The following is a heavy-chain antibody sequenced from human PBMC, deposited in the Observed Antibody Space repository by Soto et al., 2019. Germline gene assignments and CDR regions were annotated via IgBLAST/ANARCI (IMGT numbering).Heavy chain of an antibody. V-gene: IGHV3-74*01. J-gene: IGHJ5*02. CDR3: ARSQGWFDP. Sequence: EVPLVESGGGLVQPGGSLRLSCAASGFTFSNYWMDWVRQAPGKGLVWVSRISTTGSSTTYADSVKGRFTISRDNAKNTLYLQMNSLRAEDTAVYYCARSQGWFDPWGQGTLVTVSS. CDR1: GFTFSNYW. CDR2: ISTTGSST.